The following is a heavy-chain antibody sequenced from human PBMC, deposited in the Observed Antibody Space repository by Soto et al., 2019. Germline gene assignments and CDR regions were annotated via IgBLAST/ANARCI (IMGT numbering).Heavy chain of an antibody. J-gene: IGHJ6*02. CDR2: IYPGDSDT. Sequence: PGESLKISCKGSGYSFTSYWIGWVRQMPGKGLEWMGIIYPGDSDTRYSPSFQGQVTISADKSISTAYLQWSSLKASDTAMYYCARSGDGSLYYYYGMDVWGQGTLVTVSS. V-gene: IGHV5-51*01. D-gene: IGHD5-12*01. CDR1: GYSFTSYW. CDR3: ARSGDGSLYYYYGMDV.